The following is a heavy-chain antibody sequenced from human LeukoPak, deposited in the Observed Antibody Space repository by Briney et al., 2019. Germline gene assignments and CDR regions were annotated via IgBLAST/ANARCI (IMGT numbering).Heavy chain of an antibody. CDR1: GFTFSSYS. CDR3: AKVGYYDSSGFRKFTYYYYYMDV. CDR2: ISSSSSYI. V-gene: IGHV3-21*04. J-gene: IGHJ6*03. D-gene: IGHD3-22*01. Sequence: PGGSLRLSCAASGFTFSSYSMNWVRQAPGKGLEWVSSISSSSSYIYYADSVKGRFTISRDNAKNTLYLQMNSLRAEDTAVYYCAKVGYYDSSGFRKFTYYYYYMDVWGKGTTVTISS.